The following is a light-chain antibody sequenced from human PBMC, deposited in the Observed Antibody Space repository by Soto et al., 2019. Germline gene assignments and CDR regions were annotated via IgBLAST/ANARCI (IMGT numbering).Light chain of an antibody. J-gene: IGKJ5*01. CDR2: GTS. CDR1: QSFSSSY. V-gene: IGKV3-20*01. CDR3: QQYGSLGT. Sequence: IVLTQSPATLSLSPGERATLSCRASQSFSSSYLAWYQQKPGQAPRLLIYGTSTRATGIPDRFSGSGSQTDFTLTISRLEPEDFAVYYCQQYGSLGTFGQGTRLEIK.